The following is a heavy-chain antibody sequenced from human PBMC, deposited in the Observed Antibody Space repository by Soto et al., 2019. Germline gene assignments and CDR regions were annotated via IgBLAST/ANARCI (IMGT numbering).Heavy chain of an antibody. CDR1: GFTFDDYA. D-gene: IGHD1-1*01. CDR3: VTDSAGSCCTFYLDY. Sequence: EVQLVESGGGLVQPGRSLRLSCAASGFTFDDYAMHWVRQAPGKGLEWVSGISWNSGRIGYADSVKGRFTICRDNAKNSLFLQMSSLRVEATALYYCVTDSAGSCCTFYLDYWGQGALVTVSS. V-gene: IGHV3-9*01. J-gene: IGHJ4*02. CDR2: ISWNSGRI.